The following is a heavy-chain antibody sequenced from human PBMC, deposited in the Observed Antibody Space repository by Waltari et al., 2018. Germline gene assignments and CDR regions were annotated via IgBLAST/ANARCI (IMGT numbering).Heavy chain of an antibody. Sequence: QLQLQESGPGLVKPSATLSLTCPVSGGSMNGSYWGWIRQAPGKGLGCIGTVCYTGTTYYKPSLKSRLTISIDTSKNQFSLRLASVTAADTAVYYCARHNSGYYTPHDYWGQGTQVTVSS. V-gene: IGHV4-39*01. CDR1: GGSMNGSY. CDR2: VCYTGTT. D-gene: IGHD3-22*01. CDR3: ARHNSGYYTPHDY. J-gene: IGHJ4*02.